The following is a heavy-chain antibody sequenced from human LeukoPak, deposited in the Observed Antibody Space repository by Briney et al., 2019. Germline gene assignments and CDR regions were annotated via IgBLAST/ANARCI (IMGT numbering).Heavy chain of an antibody. CDR3: ARGILQNVLRWSTPVDY. Sequence: ASVKVSCKASGYTFTSYDINWVRQATGQGLEWMGWMNPNSGNTGYAQKFQGRVTMTRNTSISTAYMELSSLRSEDTAVYYCARGILQNVLRWSTPVDYWGQGTLVTVSS. D-gene: IGHD4-23*01. J-gene: IGHJ4*02. CDR2: MNPNSGNT. CDR1: GYTFTSYD. V-gene: IGHV1-8*01.